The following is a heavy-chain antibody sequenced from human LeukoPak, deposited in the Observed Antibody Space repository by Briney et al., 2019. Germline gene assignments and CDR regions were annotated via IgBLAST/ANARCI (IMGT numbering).Heavy chain of an antibody. CDR2: INPKRGNT. Sequence: ASVKVSCKASGYTFTSYDINWVGRATGQGLGWMGWINPKRGNTGYAQKFQGRVTITRNTSISTAYMELSSLRSEDTAVYYCARGVEARYDFWSGYESYDAFDIWGQGTMVTVSS. CDR1: GYTFTSYD. V-gene: IGHV1-8*03. CDR3: ARGVEARYDFWSGYESYDAFDI. J-gene: IGHJ3*02. D-gene: IGHD3-3*01.